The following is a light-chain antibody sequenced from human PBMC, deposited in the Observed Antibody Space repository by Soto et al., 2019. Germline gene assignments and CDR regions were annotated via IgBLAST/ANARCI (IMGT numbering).Light chain of an antibody. V-gene: IGLV2-14*03. CDR3: SSYSSAVSFV. Sequence: QSALTQPASASGSPGQSITISCTGTSSDIGAYNYVSWYQQHPGKAPKLIIYEITNRPSGISNRFSGSRSGNTASLSISGLQAEDEADYYCSSYSSAVSFVFGTGTKLTVL. J-gene: IGLJ1*01. CDR1: SSDIGAYNY. CDR2: EIT.